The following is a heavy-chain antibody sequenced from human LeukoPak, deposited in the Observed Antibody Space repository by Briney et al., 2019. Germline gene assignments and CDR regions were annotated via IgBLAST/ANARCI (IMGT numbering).Heavy chain of an antibody. CDR2: IFNSGNT. D-gene: IGHD3-10*01. CDR1: GGSISNYY. CDR3: AIHAGTYTHFDS. V-gene: IGHV4-59*08. J-gene: IGHJ4*02. Sequence: SETLSLTCTVSGGSISNYYWTWVRQPPGKRLEWIGFIFNSGNTNYNPSLKSRVTISVDTSKNQFSLKLSSVTAADTAVYYCAIHAGTYTHFDSWGQGALVTVSS.